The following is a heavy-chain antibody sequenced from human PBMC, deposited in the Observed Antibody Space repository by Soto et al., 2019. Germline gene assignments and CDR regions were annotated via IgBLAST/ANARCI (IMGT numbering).Heavy chain of an antibody. V-gene: IGHV3-30*18. CDR1: GFTFSSYG. Sequence: TGGSLRLSCAASGFTFSSYGTHWVRQAPGKGLEWVAVISYDGSNKYYADSVKGRFTISRDNSKNTLYLQMNSLRAEDTAVYYCAKEYYDFWSGYSAGDYYGMDVWGQGTTVTVSS. CDR2: ISYDGSNK. D-gene: IGHD3-3*01. J-gene: IGHJ6*02. CDR3: AKEYYDFWSGYSAGDYYGMDV.